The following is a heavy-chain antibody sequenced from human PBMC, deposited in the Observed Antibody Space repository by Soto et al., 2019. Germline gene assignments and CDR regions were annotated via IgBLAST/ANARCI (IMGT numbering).Heavy chain of an antibody. V-gene: IGHV1-46*01. J-gene: IGHJ6*02. D-gene: IGHD3-3*01. CDR2: TNPSGGGT. CDR1: GSTFTSYY. Sequence: ASVKVSCKASGSTFTSYYMHWVRQAPGQGLEWMGITNPSGGGTNDAQKFQGRVTMTRDTSTSTVYMELSSLRSEDTAVYYCARGVEYDFWSGYSLYYYYYGMDVWGQGTTVTVSS. CDR3: ARGVEYDFWSGYSLYYYYYGMDV.